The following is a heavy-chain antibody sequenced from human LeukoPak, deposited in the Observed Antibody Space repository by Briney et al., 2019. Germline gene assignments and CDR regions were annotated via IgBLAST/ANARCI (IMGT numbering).Heavy chain of an antibody. CDR1: GGSFSGYY. CDR3: ARVTVGALDY. CDR2: INHSGST. J-gene: IGHJ4*02. V-gene: IGHV4-34*01. D-gene: IGHD1-26*01. Sequence: SSETLSLTCAVYGGSFSGYYWSWIRQPPGKGLEWIGEINHSGSTNYNPSLKSRVTISVDTSKNQFSLNLRSVTAADTAVYYCARVTVGALDYWGQGTLVTVSS.